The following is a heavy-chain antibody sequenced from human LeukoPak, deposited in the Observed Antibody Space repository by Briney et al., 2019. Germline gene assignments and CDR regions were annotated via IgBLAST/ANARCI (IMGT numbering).Heavy chain of an antibody. J-gene: IGHJ6*03. D-gene: IGHD4-11*01. CDR2: IYDSEST. V-gene: IGHV4-59*01. CDR3: ARVSYDYINYYYYYMDV. CDR1: GGSTSSNY. Sequence: SETLSLTCTVSGGSTSSNYWSWIRQPPGKGLEWIGYIYDSESTNYNPSLKSRVTISVDTSKNQFSLKLSSVTAADTAVYYCARVSYDYINYYYYYMDVWGKGTTVTVSS.